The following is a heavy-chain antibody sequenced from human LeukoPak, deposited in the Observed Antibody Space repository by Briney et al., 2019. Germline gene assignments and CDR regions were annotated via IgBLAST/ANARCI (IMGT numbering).Heavy chain of an antibody. CDR2: MNPDGSAT. CDR3: ARTLVEVPGHSDLFDF. V-gene: IGHV3-7*01. D-gene: IGHD2-2*01. CDR1: GFSFSNFW. Sequence: PGGSLTLSCGVSGFSFSNFWMSWIRQAPGKGLERVANMNPDGSATYYLDSVKGRFTISKDNAKTSVYLQMNSPRPDDTAVYYCARTLVEVPGHSDLFDFWGQGTLVTVSS. J-gene: IGHJ4*02.